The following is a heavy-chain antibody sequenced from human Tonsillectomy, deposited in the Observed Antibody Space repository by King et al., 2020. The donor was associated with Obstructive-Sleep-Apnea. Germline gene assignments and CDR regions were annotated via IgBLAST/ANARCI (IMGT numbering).Heavy chain of an antibody. CDR1: EFTFSNYG. J-gene: IGHJ4*02. D-gene: IGHD3-22*01. CDR3: AKSFRPYDSRGYYLFDC. CDR2: ISNSGSET. Sequence: VQLVESGGGFVQPGGSLRLSCAASEFTFSNYGMSWVRQAPGKGLEWVSSISNSGSETHYADSVKGRFTISRDNSKNTLYLQLNSLTAEDTAIYYCAKSFRPYDSRGYYLFDCWGQGTLVTVSS. V-gene: IGHV3-23*05.